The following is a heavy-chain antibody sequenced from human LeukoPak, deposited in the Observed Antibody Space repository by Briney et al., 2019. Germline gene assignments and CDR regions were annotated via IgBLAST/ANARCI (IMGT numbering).Heavy chain of an antibody. CDR3: ARGGSRQDFDY. J-gene: IGHJ4*02. CDR1: GYSISSGYY. D-gene: IGHD1-26*01. Sequence: PSETLSLTCTVSGYSISSGYYWGWIRQPPGKGLEWIGSIYHSGSTYYNPSLKSRVTLSVDTSKNQFSLKLSSVTAADTAVYYCARGGSRQDFDYWGQGTLVTVSS. V-gene: IGHV4-38-2*02. CDR2: IYHSGST.